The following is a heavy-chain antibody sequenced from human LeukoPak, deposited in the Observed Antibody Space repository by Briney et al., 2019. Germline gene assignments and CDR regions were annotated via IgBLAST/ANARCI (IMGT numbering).Heavy chain of an antibody. V-gene: IGHV4-4*07. CDR1: SGSISTYY. Sequence: SETLSLTCTVSSGSISTYYWSWIRQPAGKGLEWIGRIFASGTTKYNPSLKSRVTMSVETSKNQFSLKLSSVTAADTAVYYCAREGSAFDIWGQGTMVTVSS. CDR3: AREGSAFDI. CDR2: IFASGTT. J-gene: IGHJ3*02.